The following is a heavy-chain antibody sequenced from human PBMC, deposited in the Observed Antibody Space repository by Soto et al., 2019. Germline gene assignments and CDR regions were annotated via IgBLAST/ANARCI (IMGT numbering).Heavy chain of an antibody. CDR1: GGSISRGDYY. D-gene: IGHD6-19*01. Sequence: PSETLSLTCTVSGGSISRGDYYWSWIRPPPGKGLEWIGEINHSGSTNYNPPLKSRVTISVDTSKSQFSLKLSSVTAADTAVYYCARGMAVAGHYFDSWGRGTLVTVSS. CDR3: ARGMAVAGHYFDS. J-gene: IGHJ4*02. V-gene: IGHV4-34*01. CDR2: INHSGST.